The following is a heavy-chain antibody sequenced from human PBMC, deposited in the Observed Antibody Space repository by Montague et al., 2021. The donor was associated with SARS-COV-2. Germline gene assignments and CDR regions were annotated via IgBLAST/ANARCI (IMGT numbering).Heavy chain of an antibody. CDR1: GTSFSGYY. J-gene: IGHJ6*03. CDR2: INHGGST. CDR3: ARLRDGVVPSPILGVGPYYSYYYMDV. V-gene: IGHV4-34*01. Sequence: ETLSLTCAVHGTSFSGYYWDWIRQPPGKGLEWIGEINHGGSTKYSPSLKSRLTISADTSKNQFSLKLTSVAAADTAVYYCARLRDGVVPSPILGVGPYYSYYYMDVWGRGTTVTVSS. D-gene: IGHD3-10*01.